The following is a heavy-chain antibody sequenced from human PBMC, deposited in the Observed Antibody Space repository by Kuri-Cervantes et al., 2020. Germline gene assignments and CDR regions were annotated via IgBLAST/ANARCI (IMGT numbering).Heavy chain of an antibody. Sequence: GGSLRLSCVASGFSFDDFAMHWVRQAPGKGLEWVSGISWNSGSIGYVNSVKGRFTISRDNAKNSLYLQMNSLRADDTALYYCAKLQGDGGGWPLNAFDIWGQGTMVTVSS. D-gene: IGHD6-19*01. CDR2: ISWNSGSI. V-gene: IGHV3-9*01. J-gene: IGHJ3*02. CDR3: AKLQGDGGGWPLNAFDI. CDR1: GFSFDDFA.